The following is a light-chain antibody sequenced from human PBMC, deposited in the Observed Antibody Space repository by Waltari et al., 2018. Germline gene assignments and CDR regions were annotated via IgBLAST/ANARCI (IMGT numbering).Light chain of an antibody. V-gene: IGKV1-13*02. CDR2: YAN. CDR3: QQGNSYPLT. Sequence: IQMSQSPSSLSASVGDRVTITCRASQGISSYLNWYQQKPGKAPNLLIYYANSLASGVPSRFSGSGSGTEFTLTISSLQPEDFATYYCQQGNSYPLTFGGGTKVEIK. J-gene: IGKJ4*01. CDR1: QGISSY.